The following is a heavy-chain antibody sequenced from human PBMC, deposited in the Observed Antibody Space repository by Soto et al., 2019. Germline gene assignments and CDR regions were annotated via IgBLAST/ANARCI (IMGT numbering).Heavy chain of an antibody. J-gene: IGHJ4*02. CDR2: ISKSDYT. V-gene: IGHV3-21*01. CDR1: GFAFNNYG. CDR3: AREDSIIIPAVSDF. D-gene: IGHD2-2*01. Sequence: GGSLRLSCTVSGFAFNNYGINWVRQAPGKGLEWVSSISKSDYTYYSDSVKGQFTISRDNAKNSVSLQMNTLRVEDTAVYYCAREDSIIIPAVSDFRGQGTLVTVSS.